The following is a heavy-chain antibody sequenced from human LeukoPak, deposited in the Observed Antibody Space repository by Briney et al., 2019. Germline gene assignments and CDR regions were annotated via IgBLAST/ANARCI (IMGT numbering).Heavy chain of an antibody. CDR1: GFTFSSYW. Sequence: GGSLRLSCAASGFTFSSYWMNWVRQAPGKGLEWVSYISSSSSTIYYADSVKGRFTISRDNAKNSLYLQMNSLRAEDTAVYYCARDHDIYCSGGSCYYYYYYYVDVWGKGTTVTVSS. J-gene: IGHJ6*03. CDR2: ISSSSSTI. V-gene: IGHV3-48*01. CDR3: ARDHDIYCSGGSCYYYYYYYVDV. D-gene: IGHD2-15*01.